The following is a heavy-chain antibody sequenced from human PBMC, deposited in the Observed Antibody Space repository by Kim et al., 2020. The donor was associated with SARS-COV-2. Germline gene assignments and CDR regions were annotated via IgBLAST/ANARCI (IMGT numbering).Heavy chain of an antibody. Sequence: KFQGRVTITADESTSTAYMELSSLRSEDTAVYYCASSPTYYDFWSGYFDYWGQGTLVTVSS. J-gene: IGHJ4*02. V-gene: IGHV1-69*01. D-gene: IGHD3-3*01. CDR3: ASSPTYYDFWSGYFDY.